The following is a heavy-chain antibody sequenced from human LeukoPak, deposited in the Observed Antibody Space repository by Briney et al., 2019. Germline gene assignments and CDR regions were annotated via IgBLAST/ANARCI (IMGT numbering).Heavy chain of an antibody. CDR3: ARIGNFPYSDY. CDR2: IYYSGST. D-gene: IGHD2-21*01. J-gene: IGHJ4*02. V-gene: IGHV4-31*02. Sequence: LRLSCAASGFTFSDYYWSWIRQHPGKGLEWIGYIYYSGSTYYNPSLKSRVTISVDTSKNQFSLKLSSVTAADTAVYYCARIGNFPYSDYWGQGTLVTVSS. CDR1: GFTFSDYY.